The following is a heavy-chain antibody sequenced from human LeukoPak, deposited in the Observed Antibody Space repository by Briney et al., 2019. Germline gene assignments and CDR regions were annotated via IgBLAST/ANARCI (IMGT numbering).Heavy chain of an antibody. D-gene: IGHD3-10*01. Sequence: SQTLSLTCAISGDSVSSNSAAWNWIRQSPSRGVEWLGRTYYRSKWYNDYAVSVKSRITINPDTSKNQFSLQLNSVTPEDTAVYYCATVVQAADYYYYGMDVWGQGTTVTVSS. CDR3: ATVVQAADYYYYGMDV. J-gene: IGHJ6*02. CDR2: TYYRSKWYN. CDR1: GDSVSSNSAA. V-gene: IGHV6-1*01.